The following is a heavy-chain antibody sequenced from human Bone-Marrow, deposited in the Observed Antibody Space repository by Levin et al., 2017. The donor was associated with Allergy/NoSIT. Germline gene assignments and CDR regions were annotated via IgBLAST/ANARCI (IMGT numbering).Heavy chain of an antibody. D-gene: IGHD3-16*01. Sequence: SETLSLTCTISGGSISHYFWSWIRQPPGKGLEWIGYIFYSGSANYSPSLESRVTISVDTSKNQFSLRMSAVTAAETAVYFCARVKDTFGGVMDAFEIRGQGTMVTVSS. V-gene: IGHV4-59*01. CDR2: IFYSGSA. CDR1: GGSISHYF. CDR3: ARVKDTFGGVMDAFEI. J-gene: IGHJ3*02.